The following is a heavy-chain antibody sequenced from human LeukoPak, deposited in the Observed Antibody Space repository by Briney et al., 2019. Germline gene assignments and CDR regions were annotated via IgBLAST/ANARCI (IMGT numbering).Heavy chain of an antibody. V-gene: IGHV3-30-3*01. CDR2: ISYDGSIK. J-gene: IGHJ4*02. CDR3: TRVGYIDEGIDY. Sequence: GGSLRLSCAASGFTFSSYAMHWVRQAPGKGLEWVAVISYDGSIKYYADSVKGRFTISRDNAKNSLHLQMNSLRAEDTAIYYCTRVGYIDEGIDYWGQGTLVTVSS. CDR1: GFTFSSYA. D-gene: IGHD5-24*01.